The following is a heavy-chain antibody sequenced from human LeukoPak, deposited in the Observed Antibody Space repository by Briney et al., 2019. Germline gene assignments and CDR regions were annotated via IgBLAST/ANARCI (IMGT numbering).Heavy chain of an antibody. V-gene: IGHV3-30*02. CDR1: GFTFSCYG. Sequence: PGGSLRLSCGASGFTFSCYGMHWVRQAPGKGLEWVAFIRYDGSNKYYADSVKGRFTISRDNSKNTLYLQMNSLRAEDTAVYYCAKVNRAPFYGDYGGDVWGKGTTVTISS. J-gene: IGHJ6*04. CDR3: AKVNRAPFYGDYGGDV. CDR2: IRYDGSNK. D-gene: IGHD4-17*01.